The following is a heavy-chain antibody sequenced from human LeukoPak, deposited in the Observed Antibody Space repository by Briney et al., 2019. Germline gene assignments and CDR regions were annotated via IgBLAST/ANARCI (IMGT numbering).Heavy chain of an antibody. V-gene: IGHV3-23*01. CDR3: AKDLDDSSGSYSYHH. D-gene: IGHD3-22*01. Sequence: PGGSLRLSCAASGFTFSSYAMSWARQAPGKGLEWVSTISGSGDGTYYADSVKGRFTISRDNSKNTVYLQMNSLRADHTAVYYCAKDLDDSSGSYSYHHWGQGTLVTVSS. J-gene: IGHJ1*01. CDR2: ISGSGDGT. CDR1: GFTFSSYA.